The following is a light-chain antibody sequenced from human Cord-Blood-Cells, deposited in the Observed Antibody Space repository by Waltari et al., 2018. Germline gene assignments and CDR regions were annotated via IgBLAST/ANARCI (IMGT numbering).Light chain of an antibody. CDR2: EVS. J-gene: IGLJ2*01. V-gene: IGLV2-14*01. CDR1: SSDVGGYNY. CDR3: SSYTSSSTLVV. Sequence: QSALTQPASVSGSPGQSITISCTGTSSDVGGYNYVSWYQQHPGKAPKLMIYEVSNRPPVVSNRVSGSKSGNTASLTISGLQAEDEADYYCSSYTSSSTLVVFGGGTKLTVL.